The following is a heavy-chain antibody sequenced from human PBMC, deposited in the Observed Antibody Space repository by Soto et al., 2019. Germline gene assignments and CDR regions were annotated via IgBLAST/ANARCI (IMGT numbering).Heavy chain of an antibody. Sequence: GASVKVSCKASGYTFTGYYMHWVRQAPGQGLEWMGWINPNSGGTNYAQKFQGWVTMTRDTSISTAYMELSRLRSDDTAVYYCASSYSGYDSPFDYWGQGTLVTAPQ. D-gene: IGHD5-12*01. CDR3: ASSYSGYDSPFDY. CDR1: GYTFTGYY. CDR2: INPNSGGT. V-gene: IGHV1-2*04. J-gene: IGHJ4*02.